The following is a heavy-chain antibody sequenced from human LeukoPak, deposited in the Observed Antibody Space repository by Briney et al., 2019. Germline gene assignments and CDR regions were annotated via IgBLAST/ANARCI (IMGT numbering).Heavy chain of an antibody. V-gene: IGHV1-69*05. D-gene: IGHD4-11*01. CDR1: GGTFSSYA. CDR3: ARGWATVTDNWFDP. Sequence: ASVKVSCKASGGTFSSYAISWVRQAPGQGLEWMGGIIPIFGTANYAQKFQGRVTITTDESTSIAYMELSSLRSEDTAVYYCARGWATVTDNWFDPWGQGTLVTVSS. CDR2: IIPIFGTA. J-gene: IGHJ5*02.